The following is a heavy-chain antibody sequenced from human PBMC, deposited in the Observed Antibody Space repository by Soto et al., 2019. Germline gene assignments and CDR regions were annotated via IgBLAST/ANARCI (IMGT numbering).Heavy chain of an antibody. CDR1: GFTFSSYA. J-gene: IGHJ4*02. V-gene: IGHV3-23*01. CDR2: ISGSGGST. D-gene: IGHD6-13*01. Sequence: EVQLLESGGGLVQPGGSLRLSCAASGFTFSSYAMSWVRQAPGKGLEWVSAISGSGGSTYYADSVKGRFTISRDNSKNTLYLQMNSLRAEDTAVYYCAKGVLHEYSSSWYYFDYWGQGTLVTVSS. CDR3: AKGVLHEYSSSWYYFDY.